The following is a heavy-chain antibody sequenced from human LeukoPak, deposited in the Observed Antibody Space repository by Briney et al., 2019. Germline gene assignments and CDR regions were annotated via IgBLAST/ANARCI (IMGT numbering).Heavy chain of an antibody. J-gene: IGHJ4*02. CDR3: GRGGKYQLQNRGGFNY. CDR2: IYYSGST. D-gene: IGHD2-2*01. V-gene: IGHV4-31*03. Sequence: SETLSLTCTVSGGSISSGGYYWSWIRQHPGKGLEWIGYIYYSGSTYYNPSLKSRVTISVDTSKNQFSLKLSSVTAADTAVYYWGRGGKYQLQNRGGFNYWGQGTLVTVSS. CDR1: GGSISSGGYY.